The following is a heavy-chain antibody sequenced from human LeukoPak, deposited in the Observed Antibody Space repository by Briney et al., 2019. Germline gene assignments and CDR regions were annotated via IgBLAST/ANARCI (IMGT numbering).Heavy chain of an antibody. CDR1: GYTFTTYW. CDR2: IYPGDSDT. Sequence: GESLQISCKGSGYTFTTYWIVWVRQMPGKGLEWMGIIYPGDSDTRYSPSFQGQVTISADKSIYTAYLQWSSLKASDTAMYYCARHESSGLGYWGQGTLVTVSS. V-gene: IGHV5-51*01. D-gene: IGHD6-19*01. CDR3: ARHESSGLGY. J-gene: IGHJ4*02.